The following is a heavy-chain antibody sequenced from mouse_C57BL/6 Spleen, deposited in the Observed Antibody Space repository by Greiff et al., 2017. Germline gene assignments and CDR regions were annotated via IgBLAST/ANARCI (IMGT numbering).Heavy chain of an antibody. CDR2: IYPGSGSN. Sequence: VQLQQSGAELVKPGASVKMSCTASGYTFTSYWITWVKQRPGQGLEWIGDIYPGSGSNNYNEKLKSKATLTVDTSSSTAYMQLSSLTAEDSAVYYCARGGYYYCSSVWYCDVWGTGTTVTVSS. V-gene: IGHV1-55*01. CDR1: GYTFTSYW. D-gene: IGHD1-1*01. CDR3: ARGGYYYCSSVWYCDV. J-gene: IGHJ1*03.